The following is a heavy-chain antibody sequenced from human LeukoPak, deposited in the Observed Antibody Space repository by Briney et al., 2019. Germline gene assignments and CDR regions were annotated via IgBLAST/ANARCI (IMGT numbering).Heavy chain of an antibody. CDR1: GGSISSGDYY. V-gene: IGHV4-30-4*08. Sequence: SQTLSLTCTVSGGSISSGDYYWSWIRQPPGKGLEWIGYIYYSGSTYYNPSLKSRVTISVDTSKNQFSLKLSSVTAADTAVYYCAREIAGVAASDFDYWGQGTLVPVSS. CDR3: AREIAGVAASDFDY. J-gene: IGHJ4*02. CDR2: IYYSGST. D-gene: IGHD6-13*01.